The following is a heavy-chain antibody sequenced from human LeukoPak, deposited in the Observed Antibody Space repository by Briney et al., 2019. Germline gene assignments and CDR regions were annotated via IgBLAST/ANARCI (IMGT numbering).Heavy chain of an antibody. CDR2: ISHGGSNK. Sequence: GGSLRLSCAASGFTFSNYAMDWVRQAPGKGLEWVAAISHGGSNKYYADSVKGRFTISRDNSKNTLYLQINSLRAEDAAVYYCAKRSGGYFFDYWGQGTLVTVSS. J-gene: IGHJ4*02. V-gene: IGHV3-30-3*02. CDR1: GFTFSNYA. CDR3: AKRSGGYFFDY. D-gene: IGHD3-22*01.